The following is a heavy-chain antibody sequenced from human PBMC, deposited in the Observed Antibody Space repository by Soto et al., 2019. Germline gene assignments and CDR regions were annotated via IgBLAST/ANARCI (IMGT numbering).Heavy chain of an antibody. CDR2: INPNSGGT. CDR1: GYTFTGYY. D-gene: IGHD6-19*01. CDR3: AREHSSGWYKRGWFDP. Sequence: QVQLVQSGAEVKKPGASVKVSCKASGYTFTGYYMHWVRQAPGQGLEWMGWINPNSGGTNYAQKFQGRFTMTRDTSISTAYMELSRLRSDDTAVYYCAREHSSGWYKRGWFDPWGQGTLVTVSS. J-gene: IGHJ5*02. V-gene: IGHV1-2*02.